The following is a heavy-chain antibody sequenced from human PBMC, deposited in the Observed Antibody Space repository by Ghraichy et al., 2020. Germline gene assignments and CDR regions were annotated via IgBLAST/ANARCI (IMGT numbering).Heavy chain of an antibody. V-gene: IGHV3-23*01. CDR2: ISGSGGVI. Sequence: GGSLRLSCAVSGFIFSHYAMDWVRQAPGKGLEWVSSISGSGGVIYYADSVKGRFTISRDNSNNILYLQMNSLRAEDTAVYYCAKVERDYDILTGYSPTEYFQHWGQGTLVTVSS. CDR3: AKVERDYDILTGYSPTEYFQH. D-gene: IGHD3-9*01. CDR1: GFIFSHYA. J-gene: IGHJ1*01.